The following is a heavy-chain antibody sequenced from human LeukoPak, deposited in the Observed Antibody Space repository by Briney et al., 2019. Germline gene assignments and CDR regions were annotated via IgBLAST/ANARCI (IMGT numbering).Heavy chain of an antibody. Sequence: PSETLSLTCTVSGGSISSYYWSWIRQPPGKGLEWIGCIYYSGSTNYNPSLKSRVTISVDTSKNQFSLKLSSVTAADTAVYYCATSAGRQTYYYTDVWGKGTTVTVSS. D-gene: IGHD3-10*01. CDR3: ATSAGRQTYYYTDV. CDR1: GGSISSYY. CDR2: IYYSGST. V-gene: IGHV4-59*01. J-gene: IGHJ6*03.